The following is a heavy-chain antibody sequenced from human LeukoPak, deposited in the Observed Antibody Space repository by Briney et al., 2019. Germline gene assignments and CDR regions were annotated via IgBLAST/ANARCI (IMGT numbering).Heavy chain of an antibody. V-gene: IGHV1-2*02. CDR3: ARCPSDYGDYFDY. D-gene: IGHD4-17*01. J-gene: IGHJ4*02. CDR1: GYTFTSYG. Sequence: ASVKVSCKASGYTFTSYGISWVRQAPGQGLEWMGWINPNSGGTNYAQKFQGRVTMTRDTFISTAYMELSRLRSDDTAVYYCARCPSDYGDYFDYWGQGTLVTVSS. CDR2: INPNSGGT.